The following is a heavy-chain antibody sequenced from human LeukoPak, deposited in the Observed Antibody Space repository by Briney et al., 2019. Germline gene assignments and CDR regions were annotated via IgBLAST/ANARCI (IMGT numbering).Heavy chain of an antibody. CDR1: GFTFSSYA. CDR2: ISSSGSTI. D-gene: IGHD5-12*01. J-gene: IGHJ4*02. CDR3: ASFLVGWLQLVDY. V-gene: IGHV3-11*01. Sequence: GGSLRLSCAASGFTFSSYAMSWIRQAPGKGLEWVSYISSSGSTIYYADSVKGRFTISRDNAKNSLYLQMNSLRAEDTAVYYCASFLVGWLQLVDYWGQGTLVTVSS.